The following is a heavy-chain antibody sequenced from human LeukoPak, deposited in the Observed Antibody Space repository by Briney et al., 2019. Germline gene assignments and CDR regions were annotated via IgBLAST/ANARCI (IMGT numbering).Heavy chain of an antibody. J-gene: IGHJ5*02. CDR3: ARAKGVAVTGTDWFDP. Sequence: EGTLRLSCAASGFTFSDYYMTWIRQAPGKGLEWVSYISSSSSHTNYADSVKGRFTISRDNTKNSLYRQMNSLRAEDTAVYFCARAKGVAVTGTDWFDPWGQGTLVTVS. CDR2: ISSSSSHT. V-gene: IGHV3-11*05. CDR1: GFTFSDYY. D-gene: IGHD6-19*01.